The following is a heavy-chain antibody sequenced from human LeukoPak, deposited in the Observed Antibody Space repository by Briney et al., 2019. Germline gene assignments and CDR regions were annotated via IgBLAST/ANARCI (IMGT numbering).Heavy chain of an antibody. J-gene: IGHJ4*02. D-gene: IGHD5-24*01. Sequence: RGSLRLSCAASGFIFTNFFMGWVRQAPGKGLEWVGNIKEDGSEKYYVDSVRGRFTISRDNAKNSLYLQMNSLRAGDTAVYYCARTIEMATISYFDYWGQGTLVTVSS. V-gene: IGHV3-7*01. CDR2: IKEDGSEK. CDR1: GFIFTNFF. CDR3: ARTIEMATISYFDY.